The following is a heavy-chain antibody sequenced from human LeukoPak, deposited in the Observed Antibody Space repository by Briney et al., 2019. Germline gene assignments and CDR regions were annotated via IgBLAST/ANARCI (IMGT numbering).Heavy chain of an antibody. CDR1: GGSISSGGYY. CDR2: IYYSGST. J-gene: IGHJ4*02. Sequence: PSETLSLTCTVSGGSISSGGYYWSWIRQHPGKGLEWIGYIYYSGSTYYNPSLESRVTISVDTSKNQFSLKLSSVTAADTAVYYCARLPGIADRSTSKFDYWGQGTLVTVSS. V-gene: IGHV4-31*03. CDR3: ARLPGIADRSTSKFDY. D-gene: IGHD6-13*01.